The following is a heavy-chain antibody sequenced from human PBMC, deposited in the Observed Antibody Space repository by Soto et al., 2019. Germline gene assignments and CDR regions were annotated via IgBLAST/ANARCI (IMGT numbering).Heavy chain of an antibody. V-gene: IGHV4-34*01. D-gene: IGHD5-18*01. CDR2: INHSGST. CDR3: ARLKRGYSYGYYYYYYMDV. CDR1: GGSFSGYY. Sequence: PSETLSLTCAVYGGSFSGYYWSWIRQPPGKGLEWIGEINHSGSTNYNPSLKSRVTISVDTSKNQFSLKLSSVTAADTAVYYCARLKRGYSYGYYYYYYMDVWAKGPRSPSP. J-gene: IGHJ6*03.